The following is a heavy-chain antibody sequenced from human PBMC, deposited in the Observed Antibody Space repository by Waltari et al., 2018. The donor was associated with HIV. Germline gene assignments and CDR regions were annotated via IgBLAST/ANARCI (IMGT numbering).Heavy chain of an antibody. V-gene: IGHV4-34*01. CDR1: GGSFSGYY. Sequence: QVQLQQWGAGLLKPSETLSLTCAVYGGSFSGYYWSWIRQPPGKGLEWIGEINHSGSTNYNPSLKSRVTISVDTSKNQFSLKLSSVTAADTAVYYCARQGGKKYGGYGDGYWGQGTLVTVSS. D-gene: IGHD5-12*01. J-gene: IGHJ4*02. CDR2: INHSGST. CDR3: ARQGGKKYGGYGDGY.